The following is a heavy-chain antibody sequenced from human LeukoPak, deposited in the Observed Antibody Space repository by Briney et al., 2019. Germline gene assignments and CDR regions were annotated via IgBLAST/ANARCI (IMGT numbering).Heavy chain of an antibody. J-gene: IGHJ4*02. CDR1: GYTFSDFG. V-gene: IGHV1-18*01. CDR3: ERDCDRSGYYCY. CDR2: ISTYNGNT. D-gene: IGHD3-22*01. Sequence: ASVKVSCKASGYTFSDFGISWVRQAPGQGLEWMGWISTYNGNTNYAQKLQGRVAINTDTSTSTADMELRSLRSDDTAVYYCERDCDRSGYYCYWGQGTLVTVSS.